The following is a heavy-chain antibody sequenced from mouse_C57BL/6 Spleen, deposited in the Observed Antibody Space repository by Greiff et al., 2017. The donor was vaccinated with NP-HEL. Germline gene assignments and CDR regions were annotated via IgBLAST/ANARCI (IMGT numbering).Heavy chain of an antibody. D-gene: IGHD1-1*01. CDR1: GFSLTSYA. Sequence: VQVVESGPGLVAPSQSLSITCTVSGFSLTSYAISWVRQPPGKGLEWLGVIWTGGGTNYNSALQSRLSISKDNTKSQVFLKMNSLQTDDTARYYCARTPYGAMDYWGQGTSVTVSS. J-gene: IGHJ4*01. CDR3: ARTPYGAMDY. V-gene: IGHV2-9-1*01. CDR2: IWTGGGT.